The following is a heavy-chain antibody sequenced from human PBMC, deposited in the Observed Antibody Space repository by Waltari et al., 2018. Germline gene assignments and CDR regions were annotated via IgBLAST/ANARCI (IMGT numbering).Heavy chain of an antibody. CDR3: ARGAVVNFDY. CDR1: GFTFSSYS. V-gene: IGHV3-48*04. CDR2: ISSSSSTI. D-gene: IGHD2-21*01. Sequence: VQPGGSLRLSCAASGFTFSSYSMNWVRQAPGKGLEWVSYISSSSSTIYYADSVKGRFTISRDNAKNSLYLQMNSLRAEDTAVYYCARGAVVNFDYWGQGTLVTVSS. J-gene: IGHJ4*02.